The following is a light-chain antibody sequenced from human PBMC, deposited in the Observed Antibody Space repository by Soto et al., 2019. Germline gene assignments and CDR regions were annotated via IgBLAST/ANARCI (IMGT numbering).Light chain of an antibody. CDR3: QHFFSPPFP. J-gene: IGKJ2*01. CDR2: WAS. V-gene: IGKV4-1*01. Sequence: DIVMTQSPDSLAVSLGERATINCKSSQSLFANCNNKNCLAWYQHKPGQPPKMLILWASTRESGVPDRFSGSWSGTDFALTISSLQAEDAAVYDCQHFFSPPFPFGQGTKLEIK. CDR1: QSLFANCNNKNC.